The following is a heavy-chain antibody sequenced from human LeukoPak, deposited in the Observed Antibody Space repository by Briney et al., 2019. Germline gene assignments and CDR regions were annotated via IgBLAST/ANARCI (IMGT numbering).Heavy chain of an antibody. CDR2: IYHSGST. Sequence: SETLSLTCTVSGYSISSGYYWGWIRQPPGKGLEWIGSIYHSGSTYYNPSLKSRVTISVDTSKNQFSLKLSSVTAADTAVYYCARYYYGSGSYYSNWFDPWGQGTLVTVSS. J-gene: IGHJ5*02. CDR3: ARYYYGSGSYYSNWFDP. D-gene: IGHD3-10*01. V-gene: IGHV4-38-2*02. CDR1: GYSISSGYY.